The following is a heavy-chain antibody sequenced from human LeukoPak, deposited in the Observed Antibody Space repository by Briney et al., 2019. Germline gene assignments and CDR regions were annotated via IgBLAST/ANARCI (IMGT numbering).Heavy chain of an antibody. J-gene: IGHJ4*02. CDR2: ISGSGGST. CDR3: AKGEEKGVVLEHNHDH. Sequence: GGSLRLSCAASGFTFSSYAMSWVRQAPGKGLEWVSAISGSGGSTYYADSVKGRFTISRDNSKNTLYLQMNSLRAEDTAVYYCAKGEEKGVVLEHNHDHWGQGTLVTVAS. D-gene: IGHD2-15*01. CDR1: GFTFSSYA. V-gene: IGHV3-23*01.